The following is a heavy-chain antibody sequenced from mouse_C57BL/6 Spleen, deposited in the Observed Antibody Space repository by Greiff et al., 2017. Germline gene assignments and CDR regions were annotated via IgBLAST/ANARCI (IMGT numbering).Heavy chain of an antibody. CDR2: ISSGGSYT. D-gene: IGHD1-1*01. V-gene: IGHV5-6*01. Sequence: VQLKESGGDLVKPGGSLKLSCAASGFTFSSYGMSWVRQTPDKRLEWVATISSGGSYTYYPDSVKGRFTISRDNAKNTLYLQMSSLKSEDTAMYYCARPGYGSSYLFDYWGQGTTLTVSS. J-gene: IGHJ2*01. CDR3: ARPGYGSSYLFDY. CDR1: GFTFSSYG.